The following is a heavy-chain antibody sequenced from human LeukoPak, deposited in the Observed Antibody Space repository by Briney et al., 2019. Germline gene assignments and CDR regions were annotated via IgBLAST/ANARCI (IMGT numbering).Heavy chain of an antibody. J-gene: IGHJ4*02. V-gene: IGHV3-23*01. CDR2: VHGRT. D-gene: IGHD5-24*01. Sequence: GGSLRLSCAASGFIFRNYAMSWVRQAPGKGLEWVSTVHGRTYYADSVKGRSTISRDDSRSTLYLQMDNLRAEDTAVYYCAKDQTGDGYNSIWGQGTLVTVSS. CDR3: AKDQTGDGYNSI. CDR1: GFIFRNYA.